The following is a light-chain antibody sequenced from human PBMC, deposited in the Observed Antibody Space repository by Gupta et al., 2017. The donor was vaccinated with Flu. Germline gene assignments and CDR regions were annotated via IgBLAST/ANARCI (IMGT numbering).Light chain of an antibody. CDR2: QAS. CDR3: QQYNGSPPYT. CDR1: QSIRSW. J-gene: IGKJ2*01. Sequence: DIQMTQSPSTLSASVGDRVTITCRASQSIRSWLAWYQQKPGKAPKLLVYQASSLDSGVPTRFSGGGSGTEFTLTISSLQPDDFATYYCQQYNGSPPYTFGQGTKLEIK. V-gene: IGKV1-5*03.